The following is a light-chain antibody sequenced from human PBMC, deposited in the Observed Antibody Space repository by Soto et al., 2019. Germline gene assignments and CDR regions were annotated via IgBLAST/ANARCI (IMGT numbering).Light chain of an antibody. CDR2: GAS. CDR3: QQYVSSPWA. V-gene: IGKV3-20*01. J-gene: IGKJ1*01. Sequence: EIVLTQSPGTLSLSPGERATLSCRASQSVNSNYLAWYQQKPGQAPRLLIYGASRRATGIPDRFTGSGSGTDFTLSISRLEPEDFAVYYCQQYVSSPWAFGQGTKVDIK. CDR1: QSVNSNY.